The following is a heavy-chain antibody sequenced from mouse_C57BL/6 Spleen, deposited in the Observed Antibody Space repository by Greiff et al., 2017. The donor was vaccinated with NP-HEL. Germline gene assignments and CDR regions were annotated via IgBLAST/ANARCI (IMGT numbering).Heavy chain of an antibody. CDR1: GYSITSGYY. CDR3: AREGPYDGDAMDY. Sequence: EVKVEESGPGLVKPSQSLSLTCSVTGYSITSGYYWNWIRQFPGNKLEWMGYISYDGSNNYNPSLKNRISITRDTSKNQFFLKLNSVTTEDTATYYCAREGPYDGDAMDYWGQGTSVTVSS. J-gene: IGHJ4*01. D-gene: IGHD2-12*01. V-gene: IGHV3-6*01. CDR2: ISYDGSN.